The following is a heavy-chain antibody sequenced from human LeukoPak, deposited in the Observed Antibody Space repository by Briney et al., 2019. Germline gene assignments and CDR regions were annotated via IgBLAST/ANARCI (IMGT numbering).Heavy chain of an antibody. CDR2: VDPEDGET. J-gene: IGHJ4*02. V-gene: IGHV1-69-2*01. CDR3: ARFDPGVHPGDY. D-gene: IGHD3-10*01. Sequence: ASVKISCKASGYTFTDYYMHWVQQAPGKGLEWMGRVDPEDGETIYAQKFQGRVTMTEDTSTDTAYMELSSLRSEDTAVYYCARFDPGVHPGDYWGQGTLVTVSS. CDR1: GYTFTDYY.